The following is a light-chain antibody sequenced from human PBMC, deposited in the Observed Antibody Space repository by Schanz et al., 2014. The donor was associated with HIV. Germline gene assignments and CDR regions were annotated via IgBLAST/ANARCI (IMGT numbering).Light chain of an antibody. CDR2: EVT. Sequence: QSALTQPASVSGSPGQSITISCTGTRNDVGTYNLVSWYQQHPGKAPQLMIYEVTKRPSGVSDRFSGSKSDNTASLTISGLQADDEADYFCSSYTSSLTRVFGTGTKLTVL. V-gene: IGLV2-14*02. CDR3: SSYTSSLTRV. J-gene: IGLJ1*01. CDR1: RNDVGTYNL.